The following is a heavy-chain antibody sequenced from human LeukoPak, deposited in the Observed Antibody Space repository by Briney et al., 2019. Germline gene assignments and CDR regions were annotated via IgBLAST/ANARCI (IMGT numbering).Heavy chain of an antibody. J-gene: IGHJ4*02. Sequence: GGSLRLSCAASGFTFSSYSMNWVRQAPGKGLEWVSYVSSSSSTIYYADSVRGRFTISRDNAKNSLYLQMNSLRDEDTAVYFCARDHGLAAAGTFDYWGQGTLVTVSS. D-gene: IGHD6-13*01. CDR2: VSSSSSTI. CDR1: GFTFSSYS. CDR3: ARDHGLAAAGTFDY. V-gene: IGHV3-48*02.